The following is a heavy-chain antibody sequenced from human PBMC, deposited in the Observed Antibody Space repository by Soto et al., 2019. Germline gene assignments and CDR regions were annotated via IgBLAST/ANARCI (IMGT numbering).Heavy chain of an antibody. Sequence: GGSLRLSCAASGFTFSSYSMNWVRQAPGKGLEWVLYIISSISPIYYADSVKGRFIISRDNAKNSLYLQMNSLRDEDTAVYYCARALTGTTSYWGQGTLVTVSS. CDR2: IISSISPI. J-gene: IGHJ4*02. CDR3: ARALTGTTSY. V-gene: IGHV3-48*02. CDR1: GFTFSSYS. D-gene: IGHD1-7*01.